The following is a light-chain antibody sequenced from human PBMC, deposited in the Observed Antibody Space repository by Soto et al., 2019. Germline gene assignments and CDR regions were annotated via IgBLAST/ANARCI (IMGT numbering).Light chain of an antibody. CDR1: QSISSY. J-gene: IGKJ1*01. V-gene: IGKV1-39*01. CDR3: QQSYSTPWT. Sequence: DIQMTQSPSSLSASVGDRVTITCRASQSISSYLNWYQQKPGKAPKLLIFGASSLQSGAPSRFSGSGSGTDFTLTISSLQPEDFATYHCQQSYSTPWTFGQGTKVEIK. CDR2: GAS.